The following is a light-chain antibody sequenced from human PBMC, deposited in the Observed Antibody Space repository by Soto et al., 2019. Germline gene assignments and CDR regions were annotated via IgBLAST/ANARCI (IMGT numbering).Light chain of an antibody. J-gene: IGLJ2*01. Sequence: QSALTQPASVSGSPGQSITISCTGTSSDVGGYNYVSWYQQHPGKAPKLMTYDVSNRPSGVSNRFSGSKSGNTASLTISGLQAEDEADYYCSSYTSSSILGVFGGGTKLTVL. CDR1: SSDVGGYNY. CDR3: SSYTSSSILGV. V-gene: IGLV2-14*01. CDR2: DVS.